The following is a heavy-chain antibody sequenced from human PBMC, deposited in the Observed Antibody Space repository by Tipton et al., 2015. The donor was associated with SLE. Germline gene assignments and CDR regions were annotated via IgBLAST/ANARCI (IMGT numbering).Heavy chain of an antibody. D-gene: IGHD6-13*01. CDR1: GYTFTAYY. V-gene: IGHV1-2*02. Sequence: QLVQSGAEVKKPGASVRVSCQASGYTFTAYYIHWVRQAPGQGPEWMGWINPDSGGTDSAQKFQGRVTMTSDTSTRTAYMELTSLTSDDTAVFFCARDRLPIAPRPRDAYDIWGQGTMVTVS. CDR3: ARDRLPIAPRPRDAYDI. CDR2: INPDSGGT. J-gene: IGHJ3*02.